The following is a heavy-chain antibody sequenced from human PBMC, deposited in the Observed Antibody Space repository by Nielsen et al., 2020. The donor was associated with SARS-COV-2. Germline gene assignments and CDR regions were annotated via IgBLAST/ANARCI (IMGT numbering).Heavy chain of an antibody. CDR2: ISWNSGSI. Sequence: SLKISCAASGFIFDDYAMQWVRQAPGKGLEWVSSISWNSGSIGYADSVKGRFTISRDNAKNSLYLQMNSLRAEDTALYYCAKGASAVYWYFDLWGRGTLVTVSS. J-gene: IGHJ2*01. CDR1: GFIFDDYA. D-gene: IGHD4-17*01. V-gene: IGHV3-9*01. CDR3: AKGASAVYWYFDL.